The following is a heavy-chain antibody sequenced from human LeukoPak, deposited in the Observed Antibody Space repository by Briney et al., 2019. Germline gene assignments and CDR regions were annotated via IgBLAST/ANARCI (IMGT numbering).Heavy chain of an antibody. J-gene: IGHJ3*02. Sequence: GASVKVSCKASGYTFTSYGISWVRQAPGQGLEWMGWISAYNGNTNYAQKLQGRVTMTTDTSTSTAYMELRSLRSDDTAVYYCARDRTLTLFLYGSDAFDIWGQGTMVTVSS. D-gene: IGHD2-2*02. CDR1: GYTFTSYG. V-gene: IGHV1-18*01. CDR2: ISAYNGNT. CDR3: ARDRTLTLFLYGSDAFDI.